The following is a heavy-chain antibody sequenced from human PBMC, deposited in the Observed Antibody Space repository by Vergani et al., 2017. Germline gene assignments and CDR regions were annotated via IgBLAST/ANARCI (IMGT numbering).Heavy chain of an antibody. J-gene: IGHJ4*01. CDR1: GGSMSGYY. CDR2: MYHSGST. D-gene: IGHD3-10*01. Sequence: QVRLQESGPGLVKPSETLSLTCSVSGGSMSGYYRSWIRQPPGKELEWIGYMYHSGSTNYNPSLETRVTISGDTSKNQFSLKLNSVTAADTAVYYCGRVADFYGLGSRLLDQWGQGILVNGSS. V-gene: IGHV4-59*01. CDR3: GRVADFYGLGSRLLDQ.